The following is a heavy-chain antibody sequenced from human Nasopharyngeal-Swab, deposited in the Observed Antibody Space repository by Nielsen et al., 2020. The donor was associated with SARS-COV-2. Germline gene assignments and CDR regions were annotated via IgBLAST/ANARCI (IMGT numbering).Heavy chain of an antibody. Sequence: WMRQRPGKGLEWIGSIYYSGSTYYNPSLKSRVTISVDTSKNQFSLKLSSVTAADTAVYYCASRRYYYGSGSYSLDYWGQGTLVTVSS. CDR2: IYYSGST. D-gene: IGHD3-10*01. J-gene: IGHJ4*02. CDR3: ASRRYYYGSGSYSLDY. V-gene: IGHV4-39*07.